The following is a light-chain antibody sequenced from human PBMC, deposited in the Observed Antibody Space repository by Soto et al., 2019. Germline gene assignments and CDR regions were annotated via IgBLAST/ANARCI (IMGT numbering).Light chain of an antibody. V-gene: IGKV2-28*01. CDR2: LGS. J-gene: IGKJ4*01. CDR1: QSLLHSNGYNY. CDR3: MPALQTAQLT. Sequence: DIVMTQSPLSLPVTPGEPASISCRSSQSLLHSNGYNYLDWYLQKPGQSPQLLIYLGSNRASGVPDRFSGSGSGTAFTLKSSRVEAEDVGVYYCMPALQTAQLTFGGGTKVEIK.